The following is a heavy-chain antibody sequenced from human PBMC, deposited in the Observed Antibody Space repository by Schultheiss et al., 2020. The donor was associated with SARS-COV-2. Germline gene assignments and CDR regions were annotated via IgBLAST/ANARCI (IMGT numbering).Heavy chain of an antibody. CDR2: IIPIFGTA. Sequence: SVKVSCKASGGTFSSYAISWVRQAPGQGLEWMGGIIPIFGTANYAQKFQGRVTITADKSTSTAYMELSSLRSEDTAVYYCARVLHTTMTNWFDPWGQGTLVTVYS. CDR3: ARVLHTTMTNWFDP. CDR1: GGTFSSYA. J-gene: IGHJ5*02. D-gene: IGHD1-14*01. V-gene: IGHV1-69*06.